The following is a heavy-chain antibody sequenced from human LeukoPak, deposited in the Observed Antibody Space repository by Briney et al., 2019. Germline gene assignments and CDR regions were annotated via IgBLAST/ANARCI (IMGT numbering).Heavy chain of an antibody. CDR2: IYYSGSP. CDR1: GGSISSYY. J-gene: IGHJ4*02. Sequence: SETLSLTCTVSGGSISSYYWSWIRQPPGKGLEWIGYIYYSGSPTYNPSLKSRVTISVDTSKNQFSLKLSSVTAADTAVYYCARGTLYGGNSDYWGQGTLVTVSS. D-gene: IGHD4-23*01. CDR3: ARGTLYGGNSDY. V-gene: IGHV4-59*01.